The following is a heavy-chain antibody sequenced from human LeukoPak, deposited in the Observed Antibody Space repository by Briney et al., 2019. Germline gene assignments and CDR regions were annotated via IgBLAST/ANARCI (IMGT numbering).Heavy chain of an antibody. CDR1: GFTFDDYA. CDR2: ISGSGGTT. V-gene: IGHV3-23*01. J-gene: IGHJ1*01. D-gene: IGHD6-13*01. Sequence: GRSLRLSCAASGFTFDDYAMHWVRQAPGKGPEWVSGISGSGGTTYYADSVKGRFTISRDNSKSTLYLQLNSLRAEDTALYYCAKSPIAAAGTRYFQHWGQGTLVTVSS. CDR3: AKSPIAAAGTRYFQH.